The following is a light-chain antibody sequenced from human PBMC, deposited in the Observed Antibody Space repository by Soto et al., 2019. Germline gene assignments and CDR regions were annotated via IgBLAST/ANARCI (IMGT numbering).Light chain of an antibody. Sequence: QSVLTQPASVSGSPGQSITISFTVTISDVVVYNYVSFYQQHPFKAPKLMIYDVVDLRSVFSNRFSVCNSGNTASLTISWLXAEDEADYDGSAYTSSSTLYVFGTGTKVTVL. CDR1: ISDVVVYNY. CDR2: DVV. J-gene: IGLJ1*01. CDR3: SAYTSSSTLYV. V-gene: IGLV2-14*01.